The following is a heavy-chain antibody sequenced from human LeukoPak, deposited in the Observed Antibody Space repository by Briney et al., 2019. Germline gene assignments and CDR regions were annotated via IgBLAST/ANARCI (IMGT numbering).Heavy chain of an antibody. Sequence: PGGSLRLSCTGSGFNFGDYAMSWVRQAPGKGPEWVGFIRSKIYGETTQYAASVKGRFTISRDDSKSIAYLQMNSLKTEDTAVYYCTRDYQLRPAWGQGTTVTVSS. CDR2: IRSKIYGETT. V-gene: IGHV3-49*04. J-gene: IGHJ6*02. CDR1: GFNFGDYA. CDR3: TRDYQLRPA. D-gene: IGHD2-2*01.